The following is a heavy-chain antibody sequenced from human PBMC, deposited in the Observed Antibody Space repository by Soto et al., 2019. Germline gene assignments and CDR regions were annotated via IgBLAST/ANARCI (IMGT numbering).Heavy chain of an antibody. CDR2: INSESTYI. Sequence: GGSLRLSCAASGFTFSTYRMAWVRQVPWKGLEWVSFINSESTYIYYADSVKGRFTISRDNARNSLSLQMNSLKTEDTAVYYCTTVWYDYGDYAWFLYDEIDYWGQGTLVTVSS. J-gene: IGHJ4*02. CDR3: TTVWYDYGDYAWFLYDEIDY. D-gene: IGHD4-17*01. CDR1: GFTFSTYR. V-gene: IGHV3-21*03.